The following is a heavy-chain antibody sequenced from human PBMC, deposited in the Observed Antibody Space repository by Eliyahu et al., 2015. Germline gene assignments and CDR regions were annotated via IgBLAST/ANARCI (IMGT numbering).Heavy chain of an antibody. D-gene: IGHD6-19*01. V-gene: IGHV4-34*01. CDR1: GGSFSGYY. CDR2: INHSGST. J-gene: IGHJ2*01. Sequence: QVQLQQWGAGLLKPSETLSLTCAVYGGSFSGYYWXWIRQPPGKGLEWIGEINHSGSTNYNPSLKSRVTISVDTSKNQFSLKLSSVTAADTAVYYCARGGVYSSGWEGPRYFDLWGRGTLVTVSS. CDR3: ARGGVYSSGWEGPRYFDL.